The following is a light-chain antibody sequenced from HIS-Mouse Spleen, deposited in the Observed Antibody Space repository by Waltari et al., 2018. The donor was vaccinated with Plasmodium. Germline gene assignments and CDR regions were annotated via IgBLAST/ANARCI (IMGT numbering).Light chain of an antibody. CDR2: EDS. J-gene: IGLJ3*02. V-gene: IGLV3-10*01. CDR3: YSTDSSGNHRV. CDR1: ALPNKY. Sequence: SYELTQPPSVSVSPGQTARSTCSGDALPNKYAYWYEQKSGQAPVLDIYEDSKRPSGIPEGFSGSSSGTMATLTISGAQVEDEADYYCYSTDSSGNHRVFGGGTKLTVL.